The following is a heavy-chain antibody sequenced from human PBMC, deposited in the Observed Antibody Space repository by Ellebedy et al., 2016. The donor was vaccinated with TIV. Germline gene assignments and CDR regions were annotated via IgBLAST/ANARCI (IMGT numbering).Heavy chain of an antibody. Sequence: GGSLRLSCAASGFTFSIYGMQWVRQAPGKGLEWVAVIWYDGTKKFYAESVKGRFTISRDNSKNTLDLQMNSLRPEDTAMYYCARINDFWAGYWGYWGQGTLVTVSS. CDR1: GFTFSIYG. J-gene: IGHJ4*02. V-gene: IGHV3-33*01. CDR2: IWYDGTKK. D-gene: IGHD3/OR15-3a*01. CDR3: ARINDFWAGYWGY.